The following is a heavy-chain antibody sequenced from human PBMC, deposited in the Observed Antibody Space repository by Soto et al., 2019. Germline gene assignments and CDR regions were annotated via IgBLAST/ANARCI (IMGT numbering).Heavy chain of an antibody. Sequence: ASVKVSCKASGGTFSSHAISWVRQAPGQGLEWMGGIIPFFKATNYAQKFQGRVTITADDSTSTAYMDLYSLRSEDTAVYYCAREAPLNNREGIYTYYATDVWGQGTTVTVSS. CDR3: AREAPLNNREGIYTYYATDV. CDR2: IIPFFKAT. CDR1: GGTFSSHA. V-gene: IGHV1-69*13. D-gene: IGHD2-8*01. J-gene: IGHJ6*02.